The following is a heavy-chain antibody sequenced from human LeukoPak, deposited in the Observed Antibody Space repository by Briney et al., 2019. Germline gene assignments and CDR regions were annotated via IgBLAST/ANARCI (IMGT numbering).Heavy chain of an antibody. CDR2: IRYDGNNK. Sequence: GGSLRLSCGASGFTFSNYDMLWVRQAPGKGLEGVAFIRYDGNNKLYADSMKGRFTISRDNSKNTLYLHINSLRAEDTAVYYCVKDNPLDYWGQGTLVIVSS. J-gene: IGHJ4*02. CDR1: GFTFSNYD. D-gene: IGHD1-14*01. V-gene: IGHV3-30*02. CDR3: VKDNPLDY.